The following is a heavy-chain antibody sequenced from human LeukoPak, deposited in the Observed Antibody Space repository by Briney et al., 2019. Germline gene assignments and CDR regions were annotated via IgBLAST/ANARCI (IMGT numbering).Heavy chain of an antibody. V-gene: IGHV4-39*07. CDR2: IYHSGST. J-gene: IGHJ6*03. CDR3: ARVDWLANHYYYMDV. D-gene: IGHD2-21*01. Sequence: SETLSLTCTVSGGSISSSSYYWGWIRQPPGKGLEWIGSIYHSGSTYYNPSLQSRVTISVDTSKNQFSLKLSSVIAADTAVYYCARVDWLANHYYYMDVWGKGTTVTVSS. CDR1: GGSISSSSYY.